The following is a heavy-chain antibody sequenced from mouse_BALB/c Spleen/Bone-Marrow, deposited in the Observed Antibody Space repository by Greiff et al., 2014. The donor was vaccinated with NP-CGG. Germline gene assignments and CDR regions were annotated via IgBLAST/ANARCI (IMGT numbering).Heavy chain of an antibody. V-gene: IGHV1S56*01. Sequence: VKLVESGPELVKPGASVRISCKASGYTFTSYYIYWVRQRPGQGLEWIGWIYPGDFNTKYNEKFKGKATLTADKSSSTAYMQLSSLTSEDSAVYFCARKSQRAYDSMNYWGQRTSVTVSS. J-gene: IGHJ4*01. CDR2: IYPGDFNT. CDR3: ARKSQRAYDSMNY. D-gene: IGHD2-4*01. CDR1: GYTFTSYY.